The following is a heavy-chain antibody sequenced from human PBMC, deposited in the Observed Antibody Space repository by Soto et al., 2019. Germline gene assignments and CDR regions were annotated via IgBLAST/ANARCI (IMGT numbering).Heavy chain of an antibody. CDR2: ITSDGGSR. V-gene: IGHV3-64D*06. CDR1: GFTFSSYG. D-gene: IGHD2-15*01. CDR3: VKAAYCSGGSCYSGSFDS. Sequence: PGGSLRLSCSASGFTFSSYGMHWVRQALGKGLQYVSGITSDGGSRYYADSVKGRFTISRDNSKNTLYPQMSSLRAEDTAVYYCVKAAYCSGGSCYSGSFDSWGQGT. J-gene: IGHJ4*02.